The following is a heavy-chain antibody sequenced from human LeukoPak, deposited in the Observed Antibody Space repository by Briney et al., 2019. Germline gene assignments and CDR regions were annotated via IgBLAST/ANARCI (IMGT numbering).Heavy chain of an antibody. V-gene: IGHV4-39*01. CDR1: GGSISSSSYY. CDR2: IYYSGST. CDR3: ARGVGWSLGYYGSGSRTRGYYFDY. D-gene: IGHD3-10*01. J-gene: IGHJ4*02. Sequence: SETLSLTCTVSGGSISSSSYYWGWIRQPPGKGLEWIGSIYYSGSTYYNPSLKSRVTISVDTSKNQFSLKLSSVTAADTAVYYCARGVGWSLGYYGSGSRTRGYYFDYWGQGTLVTVSS.